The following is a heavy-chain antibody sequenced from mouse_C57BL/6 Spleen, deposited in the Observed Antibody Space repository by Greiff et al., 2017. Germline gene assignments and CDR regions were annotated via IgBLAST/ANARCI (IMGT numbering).Heavy chain of an antibody. Sequence: EVQLQQSGPELVKPGASVKLPCKASGYTFTDYYMDWVKQSHGQSLEWIGDINPNNGGTIYNQKFKGKATLTVDKSSSTAYMVRRSLTSEDTAVYYCARGEGPWDFDVWGTGTTVTVSS. J-gene: IGHJ1*03. D-gene: IGHD3-3*01. CDR1: GYTFTDYY. CDR3: ARGEGPWDFDV. V-gene: IGHV1-18*01. CDR2: INPNNGGT.